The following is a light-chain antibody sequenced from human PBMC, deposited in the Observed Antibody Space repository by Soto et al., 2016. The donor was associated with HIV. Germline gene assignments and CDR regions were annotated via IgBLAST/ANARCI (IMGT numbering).Light chain of an antibody. CDR2: QDT. J-gene: IGLJ2*01. Sequence: SYELTQPPSVSVSPGQTASITCSGDKLGDKYACWYQQKPGQSPVLVICQDTKRPSGIPERFSGSNSGNTATLTISGTQAMDEADYYCQAWDISTVVFGGGTKLTVL. CDR3: QAWDISTVV. CDR1: KLGDKY. V-gene: IGLV3-1*01.